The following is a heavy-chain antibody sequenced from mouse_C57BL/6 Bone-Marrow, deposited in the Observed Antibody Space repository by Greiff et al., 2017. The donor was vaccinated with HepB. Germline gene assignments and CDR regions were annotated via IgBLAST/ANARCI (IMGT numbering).Heavy chain of an antibody. D-gene: IGHD2-4*01. J-gene: IGHJ3*01. CDR1: GYTFTSHW. CDR3: ARHDYDVDWFAY. CDR2: IFPGSGST. V-gene: IGHV1-56*01. Sequence: VKVVESGPELVRPGASVKISCKAPGYTFTSHWMQWVRQRPGQGLEWIGEIFPGSGSTYYNEKFKGKATLTVDTSSSTAYMQLSSLTSEDSAVYFCARHDYDVDWFAYWGQGTLVTVSA.